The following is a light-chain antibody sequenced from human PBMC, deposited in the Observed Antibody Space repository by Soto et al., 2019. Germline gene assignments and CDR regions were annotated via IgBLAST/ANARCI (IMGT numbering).Light chain of an antibody. CDR2: DAS. J-gene: IGKJ2*01. V-gene: IGKV3-11*01. Sequence: EIVLTQSPATLSLSPGERATLSCRASQSASNYLAWYQQKPGQAPRLLIYDASNRATGVPARFSGSGSGTDFTLPISSLEPEDFAVYYCQQRSNWPPGGTFGQGTKLEIK. CDR1: QSASNY. CDR3: QQRSNWPPGGT.